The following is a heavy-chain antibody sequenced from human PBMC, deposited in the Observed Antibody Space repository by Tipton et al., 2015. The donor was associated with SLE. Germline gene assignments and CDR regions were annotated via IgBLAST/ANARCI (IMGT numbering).Heavy chain of an antibody. D-gene: IGHD1-1*01. Sequence: AVSGFTFSSFDMTWVRQTPGKGLEWVSYISRSSNSIYYADSVKGRFTISRDNTKNSLYLQMNGLRVEDTAVYYCGRVKQLAEDFWGQGTLVTVSS. CDR3: GRVKQLAEDF. CDR2: ISRSSNSI. J-gene: IGHJ4*02. CDR1: GFTFSSFD. V-gene: IGHV3-48*03.